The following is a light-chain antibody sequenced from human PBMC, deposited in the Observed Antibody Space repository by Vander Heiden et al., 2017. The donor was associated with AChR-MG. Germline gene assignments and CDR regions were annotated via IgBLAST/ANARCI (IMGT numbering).Light chain of an antibody. CDR3: SSYTSSSTLWV. Sequence: QSALTQPASVSGSPGQSITISSTGTSSDVGGYNDVSWYQQDPGKAPKLMTYDVSNRPSGVSNRFSGSKSGNTASLTISGLQAEDEADYYCSSYTSSSTLWVFGGGTKLTVL. CDR1: SSDVGGYND. J-gene: IGLJ3*02. CDR2: DVS. V-gene: IGLV2-14*01.